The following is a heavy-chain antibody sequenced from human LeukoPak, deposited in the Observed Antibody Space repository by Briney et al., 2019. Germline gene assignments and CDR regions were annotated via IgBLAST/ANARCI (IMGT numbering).Heavy chain of an antibody. D-gene: IGHD2-21*02. CDR3: ARDRGDMTNVWAY. V-gene: IGHV3-21*01. CDR2: ISSSSRYI. J-gene: IGHJ4*02. CDR1: GFTFGSYS. Sequence: GGSLRLSCEATGFTFGSYSMNWVRQAPGRGLEWVSSISSSSRYIYNADSVKGRFTISRGNAKNSVYLQMNSLRADDTAVYYCARDRGDMTNVWAYWGQGTLVTVSS.